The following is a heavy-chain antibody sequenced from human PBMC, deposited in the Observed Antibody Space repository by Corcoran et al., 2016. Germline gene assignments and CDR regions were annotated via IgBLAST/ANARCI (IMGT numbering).Heavy chain of an antibody. D-gene: IGHD6-6*01. J-gene: IGHJ6*02. Sequence: QVQLQQWGAGLLKPSETLSLTCAVYGGSFSGYYWSWIRKPPGKGLEWIGEINHSGRTNYNPSLKSRVTISVDTSKNQFALTLSAVTAADTAVYYCARSGGAARPYYYSGMDVWGQGTTVTVSS. CDR1: GGSFSGYY. CDR3: ARSGGAARPYYYSGMDV. V-gene: IGHV4-34*01. CDR2: INHSGRT.